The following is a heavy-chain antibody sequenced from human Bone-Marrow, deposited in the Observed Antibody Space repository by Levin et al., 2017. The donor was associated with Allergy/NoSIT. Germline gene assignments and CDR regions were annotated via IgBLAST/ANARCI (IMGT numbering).Heavy chain of an antibody. CDR1: GGSFSGYY. CDR3: ARGPSFDYVWGSYRPRRGYFDY. V-gene: IGHV4-34*01. CDR2: INHSGST. J-gene: IGHJ4*02. Sequence: SETLSLTCAVYGGSFSGYYWSWIRQPPGKGLEWIGEINHSGSTNYNPSLKSRVTISVDTSKNQFSLKLSSVTAADTAVYYCARGPSFDYVWGSYRPRRGYFDYWGQGTLVTVSS. D-gene: IGHD3-16*02.